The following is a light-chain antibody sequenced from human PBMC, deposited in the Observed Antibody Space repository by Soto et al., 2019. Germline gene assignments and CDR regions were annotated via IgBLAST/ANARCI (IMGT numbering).Light chain of an antibody. CDR1: SSNIGTSS. CDR2: TTN. V-gene: IGLV1-44*01. Sequence: QSALTQPHSASGTPGPRVTISCSGSSSNIGTSSVHWFQQLPGTAPKLLISTTNQRPSGVPERFSGSKSGTSASLAISGLQSEDEADYYCAAWDDSLNGHVFGTGTKLTVL. J-gene: IGLJ1*01. CDR3: AAWDDSLNGHV.